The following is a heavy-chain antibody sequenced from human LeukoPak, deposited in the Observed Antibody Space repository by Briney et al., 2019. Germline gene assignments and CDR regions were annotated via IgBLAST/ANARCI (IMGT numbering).Heavy chain of an antibody. CDR1: GDSISRGRYY. V-gene: IGHV4-39*07. Sequence: PSETLSLTCTGSGDSISRGRYYWGWIRQTPGKGPEWIGSIYYTGNTYYNPSLKSRVTMSVDTSKNQFSLKLTSVTAADTAVYYCARDVSVAEYAAFDVWGQGTVLIVSS. CDR3: ARDVSVAEYAAFDV. D-gene: IGHD6-19*01. CDR2: IYYTGNT. J-gene: IGHJ3*01.